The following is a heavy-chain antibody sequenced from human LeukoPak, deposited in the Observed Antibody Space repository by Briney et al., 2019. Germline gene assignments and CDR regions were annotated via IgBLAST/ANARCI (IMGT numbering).Heavy chain of an antibody. J-gene: IGHJ4*02. D-gene: IGHD3-9*01. CDR2: MRTTAEDAKYA. CDR3: ATDQRYAFDY. V-gene: IGHV3-48*02. CDR1: GFIFTDYP. Sequence: PGGSLRLSCATSGFIFTDYPMDWVRQAPGEVLEWISKMRTTAEDAKYAYYADSVKGRVTISRDDGKNTLYLHMNSLRDDDTAVYYCATDQRYAFDYWGQGILVTVSS.